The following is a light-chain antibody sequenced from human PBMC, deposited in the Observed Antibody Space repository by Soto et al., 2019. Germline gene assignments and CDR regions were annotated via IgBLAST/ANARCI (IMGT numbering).Light chain of an antibody. J-gene: IGKJ1*01. V-gene: IGKV3-20*01. Sequence: EIVLTQSPGTLSLSPGERATLSCRASQSVSSSYLAWYQQKPGQAPRLLIYGASGRATGIPDRFSGSGSGTDFTLTISRLEPDDFAVYYCQQYGSSLWTFGQGTKVDI. CDR3: QQYGSSLWT. CDR2: GAS. CDR1: QSVSSSY.